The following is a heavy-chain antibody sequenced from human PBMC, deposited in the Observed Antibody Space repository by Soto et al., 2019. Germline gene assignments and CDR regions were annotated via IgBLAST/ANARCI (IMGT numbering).Heavy chain of an antibody. D-gene: IGHD6-19*01. J-gene: IGHJ4*02. CDR3: ARRTVNIRTFYSGLKTHCFDY. CDR2: IYYSGST. V-gene: IGHV4-39*01. CDR1: GDSMSSSDYY. Sequence: QLQLHESGPGLVKPSETLSLTCAVSGDSMSSSDYYWGWIRQPPGKGLEWIGSIYYSGSTYYNPSLQSRVAISVDTSKNQFSLKLKSVTAAETAIYYCARRTVNIRTFYSGLKTHCFDYWGQGAPVTVSS.